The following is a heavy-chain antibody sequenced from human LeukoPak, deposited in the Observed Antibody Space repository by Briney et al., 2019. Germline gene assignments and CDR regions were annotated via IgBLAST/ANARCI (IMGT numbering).Heavy chain of an antibody. V-gene: IGHV3-30*18. CDR3: AKEVDMAAAGDLDY. D-gene: IGHD6-13*01. J-gene: IGHJ4*02. CDR1: GFTFSSYG. CDR2: ISYDGSNK. Sequence: GGSLRLSCAASGFTFSSYGMHWVRQAPGKGLEWVAVISYDGSNKYYADSVKGRFTISRDNSKNTLYLQMNSLRAEDTAVYYCAKEVDMAAAGDLDYWGQGTLVTVSS.